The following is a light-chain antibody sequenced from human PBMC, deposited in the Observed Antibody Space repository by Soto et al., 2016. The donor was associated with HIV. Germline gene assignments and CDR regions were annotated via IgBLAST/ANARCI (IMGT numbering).Light chain of an antibody. V-gene: IGKV1-39*01. CDR3: QETYTSVYT. J-gene: IGKJ1*01. Sequence: DIQMTQSPSSLSAFVGDTVTINCRANRSISTSLNWYQHKPGTAPKLLISQASDLETGDSSRFSGRGSATDFTLTIDSLQPEDFAIYYCQETYTSVYTFGQGTRVDIK. CDR1: RSISTS. CDR2: QAS.